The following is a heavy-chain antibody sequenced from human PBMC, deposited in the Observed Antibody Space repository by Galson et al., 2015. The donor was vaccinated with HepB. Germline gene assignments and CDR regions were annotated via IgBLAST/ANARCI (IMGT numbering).Heavy chain of an antibody. CDR2: IDPSDSYT. D-gene: IGHD5-18*01. CDR1: GYSFTSYW. V-gene: IGHV5-10-1*01. J-gene: IGHJ4*02. Sequence: QSGAEVTKPGESLKISCKGSGYSFTSYWIGWVRQMPGKGLEWMGRIDPSDSYTNYSPSFQGHVTISADKSISTAYLQWSSLKASDTAMYYCARFVDTAMAADYWGQGTLVTVSS. CDR3: ARFVDTAMAADY.